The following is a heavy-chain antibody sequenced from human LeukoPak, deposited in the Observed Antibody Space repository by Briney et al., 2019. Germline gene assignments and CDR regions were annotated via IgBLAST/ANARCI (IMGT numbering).Heavy chain of an antibody. D-gene: IGHD6-19*01. Sequence: GGSLRLSCTASGFIFSNYAMTWVRQAPGKGLEWVSGIDSSGGVTYYAESVRGRFTISRDNSQNTLYLQMNDLRAEDTAVYYCAKKGQWLVGGPFDYWGQGTLVTVSS. CDR2: IDSSGGVT. V-gene: IGHV3-23*05. CDR3: AKKGQWLVGGPFDY. CDR1: GFIFSNYA. J-gene: IGHJ4*02.